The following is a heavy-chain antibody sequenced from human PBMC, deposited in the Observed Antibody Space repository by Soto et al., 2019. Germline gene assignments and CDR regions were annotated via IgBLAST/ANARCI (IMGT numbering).Heavy chain of an antibody. D-gene: IGHD3-3*01. CDR2: ISSSSSYI. Sequence: GGSLRLSCAASGFTFSSYSMNWVRQAPGKGLEWVSSISSSSSYIYYADSVKGRFTISRDNAKNSLYLQMNSLRAEDTAVYYCAXDLLWSGYPNYYYGMDVWGQGTTVTVSS. V-gene: IGHV3-21*01. CDR1: GFTFSSYS. CDR3: AXDLLWSGYPNYYYGMDV. J-gene: IGHJ6*02.